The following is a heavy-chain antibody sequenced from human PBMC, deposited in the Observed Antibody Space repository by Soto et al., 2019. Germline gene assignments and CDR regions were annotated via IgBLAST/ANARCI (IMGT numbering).Heavy chain of an antibody. Sequence: QVQLVQSGAEVNKPWASVKVSCKASGYTCTSYGITLVRQAPGQGLEWMGWISAYNGNTNYAQKLQGRVTMTTDTSTSTAYMELRRRSSDDTAVYYCARADVWSGYFEYWGQGTMVPVSS. CDR2: ISAYNGNT. J-gene: IGHJ4*02. V-gene: IGHV1-18*01. CDR3: ARADVWSGYFEY. CDR1: GYTCTSYG. D-gene: IGHD3-3*01.